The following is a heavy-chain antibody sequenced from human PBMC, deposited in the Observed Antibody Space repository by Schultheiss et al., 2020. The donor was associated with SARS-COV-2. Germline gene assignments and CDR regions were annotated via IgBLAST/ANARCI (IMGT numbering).Heavy chain of an antibody. V-gene: IGHV4-34*01. D-gene: IGHD3-22*01. CDR2: INHSGST. CDR3: ARERMIVVVITTSGMDV. CDR1: GGSFSGYY. J-gene: IGHJ6*02. Sequence: TLSLTCAVYGGSFSGYYWSWIRQPPGKGLEWIGEINHSGSTNYNPSLKSRVTISVDTSKNQFSLKLNSVTPEDTAVYYCARERMIVVVITTSGMDVWGQGTTVTVSS.